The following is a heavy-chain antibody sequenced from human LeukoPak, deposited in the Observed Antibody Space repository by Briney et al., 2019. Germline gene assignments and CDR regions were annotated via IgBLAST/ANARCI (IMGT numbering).Heavy chain of an antibody. CDR3: ARDLLSSSWYIFDP. J-gene: IGHJ5*02. CDR2: IWYDGSNK. D-gene: IGHD6-13*01. CDR1: GFTFSSYG. Sequence: PGGSLRLSCAASGFTFSSYGMHWVRQAPGKGLEWVAVIWYDGSNKYYADSVKGRFTISRDNSKNTLYPQMNSLRAEDTAVYYCARDLLSSSWYIFDPWGQGTLVTVSS. V-gene: IGHV3-33*01.